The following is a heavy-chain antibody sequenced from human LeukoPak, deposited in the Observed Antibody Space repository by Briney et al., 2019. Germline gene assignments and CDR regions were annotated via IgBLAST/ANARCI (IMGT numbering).Heavy chain of an antibody. D-gene: IGHD3-10*01. CDR2: ISGSGGST. J-gene: IGHJ4*02. Sequence: PSETLSHTCAVYGGSFSGYYWSWMRQPPGKGLEWVSAISGSGGSTYYADSVKGRFTISRDNSKNTLYLQMNSLRAEDTAVYYCAKYYYGSGPYWGQGTLVTVSS. CDR1: GGSFSGYY. V-gene: IGHV3-23*01. CDR3: AKYYYGSGPY.